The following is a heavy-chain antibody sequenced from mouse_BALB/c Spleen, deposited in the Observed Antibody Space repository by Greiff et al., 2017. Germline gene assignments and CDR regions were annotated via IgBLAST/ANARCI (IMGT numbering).Heavy chain of an antibody. V-gene: IGHV5-12-1*01. D-gene: IGHD1-1*01. CDR2: ISSGGGST. CDR3: ARHYYGSSYEKDY. Sequence: EVHLVESGGGLVKPGGSLKLSCAASGFAFSSYDMSWVRQTPEKRLEWVAYISSGGGSTYYPDTVKGRFTISRDNAKNTLYLQMSSLKSEDTAMYYCARHYYGSSYEKDYWGQGTSVTVSS. J-gene: IGHJ4*01. CDR1: GFAFSSYD.